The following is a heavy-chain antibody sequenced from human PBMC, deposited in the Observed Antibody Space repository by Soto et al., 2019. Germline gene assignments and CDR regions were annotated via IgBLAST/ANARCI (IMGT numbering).Heavy chain of an antibody. D-gene: IGHD3-22*01. CDR1: GFSFRSYA. Sequence: EEQLVESGGGLVQPGGSLRVSCAASGFSFRSYAMNWVRQAPGKGLEWVSYISVGSGSIFYADSVKGRFTISRDDAKNSLYLQLNTRRGEDTSVYDCVRDDRLAFDIWGQGTMVTVSS. J-gene: IGHJ3*02. CDR2: ISVGSGSI. V-gene: IGHV3-48*01. CDR3: VRDDRLAFDI.